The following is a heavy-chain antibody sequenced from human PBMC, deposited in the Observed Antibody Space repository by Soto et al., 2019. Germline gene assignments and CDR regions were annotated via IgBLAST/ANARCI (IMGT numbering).Heavy chain of an antibody. CDR1: GYTFTGYY. V-gene: IGHV1-2*02. CDR2: INPNSGGT. D-gene: IGHD1-1*01. J-gene: IGHJ5*02. CDR3: ARNPRRGYPPTNWFDP. Sequence: GASVKVSCKASGYTFTGYYMHWVRQAPGQGLEWMGWINPNSGGTNYAQKFQGRVTMTRDTSISTAYMELSRLRSDDTAVYYCARNPRRGYPPTNWFDPWGQGTLVTVSS.